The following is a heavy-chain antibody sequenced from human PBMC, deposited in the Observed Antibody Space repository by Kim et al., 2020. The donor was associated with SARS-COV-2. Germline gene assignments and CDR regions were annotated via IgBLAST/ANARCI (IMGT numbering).Heavy chain of an antibody. CDR2: ISYDGSNK. V-gene: IGHV3-30-3*01. D-gene: IGHD3-3*01. Sequence: GGSLRLSCAASGFTFSSYAMHWVRQAPGKGLEWVAVISYDGSNKYYADSVKGRFTISRDNSKNTLYLQMNSLSAEDTAVYYCARDRGLSIFGVVLVAFD. CDR1: GFTFSSYA. CDR3: ARDRGLSIFGVVLVAFD. J-gene: IGHJ3*01.